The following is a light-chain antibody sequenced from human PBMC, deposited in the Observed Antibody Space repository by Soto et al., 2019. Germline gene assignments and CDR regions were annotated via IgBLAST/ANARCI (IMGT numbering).Light chain of an antibody. CDR1: QSVSSY. V-gene: IGKV3-15*01. Sequence: EIVMTQSPDTLPVSPGERVILSCRASQSVSSYLSWFQQKPGHAPRLLFYGASTRATGIPARFSGSGSGREFTLTISSLQSEDFAVYYCQQYNNWPWTFGQGTKVDIK. CDR2: GAS. CDR3: QQYNNWPWT. J-gene: IGKJ1*01.